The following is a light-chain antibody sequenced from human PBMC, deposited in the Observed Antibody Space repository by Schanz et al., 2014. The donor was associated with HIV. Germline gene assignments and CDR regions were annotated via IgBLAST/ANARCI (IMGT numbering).Light chain of an antibody. CDR1: SSNIGADFD. J-gene: IGLJ3*02. Sequence: QSVLAQPPSVSGAPGQRVTISCTGSSSNIGADFDVHWYQLLPGTAPKLLIFDNTNRPSGVPARFSGAKSGSSASLAISGLQAKDEADCCCRSFDSSLSGVVFGGGTKRTV. CDR3: RSFDSSLSGVV. CDR2: DNT. V-gene: IGLV1-40*01.